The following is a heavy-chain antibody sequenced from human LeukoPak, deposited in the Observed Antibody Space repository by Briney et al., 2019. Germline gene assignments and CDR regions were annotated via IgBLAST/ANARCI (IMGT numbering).Heavy chain of an antibody. V-gene: IGHV4-4*07. J-gene: IGHJ6*03. D-gene: IGHD3-10*01. Sequence: SESLSPTCTVAGGSLSHSWNWFRQPAGKGLEWIGRIFTSGITNHNPSLKSRVTMSVATSKSQFSLNLSSVTAADTAVYYWARKSSGTYHNPLGYMDVWGKGTTVTASS. CDR2: IFTSGIT. CDR3: ARKSSGTYHNPLGYMDV. CDR1: GGSLSHS.